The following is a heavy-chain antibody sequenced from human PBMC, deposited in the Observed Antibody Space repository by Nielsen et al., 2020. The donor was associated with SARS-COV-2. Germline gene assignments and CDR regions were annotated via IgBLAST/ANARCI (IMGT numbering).Heavy chain of an antibody. V-gene: IGHV4-34*01. D-gene: IGHD1-26*01. J-gene: IGHJ4*02. CDR1: GGSFSGYY. CDR3: ARGVEWELLRGFYDY. CDR2: INHSGST. Sequence: SETLSLTCAVYGGSFSGYYWSWIRQPPGKGLEWIGEINHSGSTNYNPSLKSRVTISVDTSKNQFSLKLSSVTAADTAVYYCARGVEWELLRGFYDYWGQGTLVTVSS.